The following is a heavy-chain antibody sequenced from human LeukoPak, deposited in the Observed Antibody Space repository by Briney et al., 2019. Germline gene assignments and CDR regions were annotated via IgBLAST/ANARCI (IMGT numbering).Heavy chain of an antibody. J-gene: IGHJ3*02. CDR1: GGSISSGGYY. Sequence: PSETLSLTCTVSGGSISSGGYYWSWIRQPPGKGLEWIGYIYYSGSTNYNPSLKSRVTISVDTSKNQFSLKLSSVTAADTAVYYCAREVPRDGYKPIHDAFDIWGQGTMVTVSS. D-gene: IGHD5-24*01. CDR3: AREVPRDGYKPIHDAFDI. V-gene: IGHV4-61*08. CDR2: IYYSGST.